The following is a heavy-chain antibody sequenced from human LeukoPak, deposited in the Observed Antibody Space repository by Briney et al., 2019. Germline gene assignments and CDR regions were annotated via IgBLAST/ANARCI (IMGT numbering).Heavy chain of an antibody. Sequence: PGGSLRLSCAASGFTFSNAWMSWVRQAPGKGLEGVGRIKSKTDGGTTDYAAPVKGRFTIARDESKNTLYLQMNSLKPEDTAVYYCTTENTVLMVYASSNFDYWGQGTLVTVSS. CDR2: IKSKTDGGTT. V-gene: IGHV3-15*01. CDR3: TTENTVLMVYASSNFDY. CDR1: GFTFSNAW. D-gene: IGHD2-8*01. J-gene: IGHJ4*02.